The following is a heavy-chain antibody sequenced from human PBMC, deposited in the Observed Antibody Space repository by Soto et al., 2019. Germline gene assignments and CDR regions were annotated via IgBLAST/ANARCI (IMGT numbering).Heavy chain of an antibody. CDR3: ASRLYGDYGVDY. Sequence: SETLSLTCTVSGGSVSSGSYYWSWIRQPPGKGLEWIGYIYYSGSTNYNPSLKSRVTISVDTSKNQFSLKLSSVTAADTAVYYCASRLYGDYGVDYWGQGTLVTVSS. J-gene: IGHJ4*02. V-gene: IGHV4-61*01. CDR2: IYYSGST. CDR1: GGSVSSGSYY. D-gene: IGHD4-17*01.